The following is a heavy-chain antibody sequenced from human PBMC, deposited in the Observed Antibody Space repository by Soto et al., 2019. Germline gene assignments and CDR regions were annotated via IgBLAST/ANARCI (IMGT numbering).Heavy chain of an antibody. D-gene: IGHD6-13*01. CDR3: AKGKTQTPSSSWFLIEDYFDY. CDR1: GFTFDDYT. J-gene: IGHJ4*02. V-gene: IGHV3-43*01. Sequence: GGSLRLSCAASGFTFDDYTMHWVRQAPGKGLEWVSLISWDGGSTYYADSVKGRFTISRDNSKNSLYLQMNSLRTEDTALYYCAKGKTQTPSSSWFLIEDYFDYWGQGTLVTVSS. CDR2: ISWDGGST.